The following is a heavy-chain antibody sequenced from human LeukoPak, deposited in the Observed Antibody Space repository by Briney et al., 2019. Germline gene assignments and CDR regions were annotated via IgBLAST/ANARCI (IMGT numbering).Heavy chain of an antibody. Sequence: GGSLRFSCAASGLTFSTYAMSWVRQAPGRGLEWVSSISGSAGSTFYADSVKGRFTISRDNSKNTLYLQVSSLRLEDTAVYYCARETYYYDSSDYYSWFDPWGQGTLVTVSS. V-gene: IGHV3-23*01. CDR3: ARETYYYDSSDYYSWFDP. D-gene: IGHD3-22*01. J-gene: IGHJ5*02. CDR1: GLTFSTYA. CDR2: ISGSAGST.